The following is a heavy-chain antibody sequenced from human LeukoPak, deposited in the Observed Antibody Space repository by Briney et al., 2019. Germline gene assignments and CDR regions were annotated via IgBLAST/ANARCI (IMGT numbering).Heavy chain of an antibody. J-gene: IGHJ5*02. V-gene: IGHV4-59*01. CDR1: GGSISGYS. CDR3: ARGHLGLSP. CDR2: FHNNRTT. Sequence: PSETLSLTCTVSGGSISGYSWTWIRHPPGQDIEWIGYFHNNRTTSYNPSPTGRVIISVDTAMDQISLKLNSVTAADTAVYYCARGHLGLSPWGQGTLVTVSS. D-gene: IGHD3-10*01.